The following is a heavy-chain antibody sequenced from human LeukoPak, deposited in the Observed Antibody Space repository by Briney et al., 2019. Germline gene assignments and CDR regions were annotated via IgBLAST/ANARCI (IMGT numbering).Heavy chain of an antibody. CDR2: IRNKANSYTT. CDR1: GFTFSDYY. D-gene: IGHD1-26*01. V-gene: IGHV3-72*01. J-gene: IGHJ4*02. Sequence: TGGSLRLSCAASGFTFSDYYMSWIRQAPGKGLEWVGRIRNKANSYTTEYAASVRGRFTISRDDSKNSLYLQMNGLKCEDTAVYYCAREWDSGSYYLGYFDYWGQGTLVTVSS. CDR3: AREWDSGSYYLGYFDY.